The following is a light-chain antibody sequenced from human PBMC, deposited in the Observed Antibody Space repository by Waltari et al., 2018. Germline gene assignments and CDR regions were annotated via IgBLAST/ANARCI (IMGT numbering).Light chain of an antibody. CDR1: SGHSSNI. V-gene: IGLV4-69*01. Sequence: QLVLTQSPSASASLGASVKLTCTLDSGHSSNIVAWLQQQPEKGPRYLMKINSDGSHSKGDEIPDRFSGSSSGAERYLTISSVQSDDEADYYCQTGGHGTWVFGGGTKLTVL. CDR3: QTGGHGTWV. CDR2: INSDGSH. J-gene: IGLJ3*02.